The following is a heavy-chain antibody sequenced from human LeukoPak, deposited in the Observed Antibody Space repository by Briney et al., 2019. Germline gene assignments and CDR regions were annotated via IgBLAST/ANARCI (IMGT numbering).Heavy chain of an antibody. V-gene: IGHV4-59*01. D-gene: IGHD5-18*01. CDR2: IYYSGST. CDR3: ARDPDGYRYGLHAFDI. Sequence: PSETLSLTCTVSGGSISSYYWSWIRRPPGKGLEWIGYIYYSGSTNYNPSLKSRVTISVGTSKNQFSLKLSSVTAADTAVYYCARDPDGYRYGLHAFDIWGQGTMVTVSS. CDR1: GGSISSYY. J-gene: IGHJ3*02.